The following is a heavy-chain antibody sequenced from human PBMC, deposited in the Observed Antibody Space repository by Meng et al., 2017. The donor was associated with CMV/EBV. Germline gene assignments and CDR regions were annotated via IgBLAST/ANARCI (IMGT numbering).Heavy chain of an antibody. D-gene: IGHD3-22*01. CDR2: IYTSGST. CDR1: GGSIGGYY. J-gene: IGHJ4*02. V-gene: IGHV4-4*07. CDR3: ARGGLYYYDSSGHFDY. Sequence: QVPLAESGPGSWTPSGTLSLTCTSPGGSIGGYYWSWIRQPAGKGLEWIGRIYTSGSTNYNPSLKSRVTMSVDASKNQFSLKLSSVTAADTAVYYCARGGLYYYDSSGHFDYWGQGTLVTVSS.